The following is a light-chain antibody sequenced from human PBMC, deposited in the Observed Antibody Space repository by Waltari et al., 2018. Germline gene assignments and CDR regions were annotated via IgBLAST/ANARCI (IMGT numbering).Light chain of an antibody. CDR2: DAS. V-gene: IGKV1-33*01. Sequence: DIRMTQSPSSLSASVGDRVTITCQASQDIGNYLNWYQQIAGKAPKLLISDASKLETGVPSRFSGSGSGTHFTFTISSLQTEDVAVYYCHQYYDTPWTFGQGTKVEIK. CDR1: QDIGNY. CDR3: HQYYDTPWT. J-gene: IGKJ1*01.